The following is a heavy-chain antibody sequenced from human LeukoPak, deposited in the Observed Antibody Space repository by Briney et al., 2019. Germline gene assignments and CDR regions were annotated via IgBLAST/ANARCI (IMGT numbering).Heavy chain of an antibody. J-gene: IGHJ4*02. V-gene: IGHV3-49*03. Sequence: GGSLRLSCTASGFTFDNYAMGWFRQAPGKELEWISFIRSKGYGGTTDYAASVKGRFTMSRDDSKGIAYLQMDSLKTEDTAVYYCARNWGSGSFDYWGQGTLVTVSS. CDR1: GFTFDNYA. CDR3: ARNWGSGSFDY. CDR2: IRSKGYGGTT. D-gene: IGHD7-27*01.